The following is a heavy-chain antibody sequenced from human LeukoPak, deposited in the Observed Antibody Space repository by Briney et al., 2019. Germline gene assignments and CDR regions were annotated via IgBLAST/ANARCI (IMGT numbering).Heavy chain of an antibody. CDR2: ISTYNGNT. Sequence: GASVKVSCKASGYTFTSYGISWVRQAPGQGLEWMGWISTYNGNTNYAQKLQGRVTMTTDTSTSTVYMELRSLRSDDTAVYYCARDLLYCSGGSCPFDYWGQGTLVTVSS. V-gene: IGHV1-18*01. J-gene: IGHJ4*02. D-gene: IGHD2-15*01. CDR1: GYTFTSYG. CDR3: ARDLLYCSGGSCPFDY.